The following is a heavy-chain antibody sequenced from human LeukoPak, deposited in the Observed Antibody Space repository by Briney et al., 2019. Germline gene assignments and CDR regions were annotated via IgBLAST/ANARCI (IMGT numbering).Heavy chain of an antibody. CDR3: ARQDPNGNPWTGYSIFDY. CDR1: GYSFTSYW. D-gene: IGHD3/OR15-3a*01. J-gene: IGHJ4*02. CDR2: IYPGDSDT. V-gene: IGHV5-51*01. Sequence: GESLKISCKGSGYSFTSYWIGWVRQMPGKGLEWMGIIYPGDSDTRYSPSFQGQVTISADKSISTAYLQWSSLKASDTAMYYCARQDPNGNPWTGYSIFDYWGQGTLVTVSS.